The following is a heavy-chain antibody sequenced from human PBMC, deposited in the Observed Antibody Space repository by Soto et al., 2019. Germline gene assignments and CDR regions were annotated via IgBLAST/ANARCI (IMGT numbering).Heavy chain of an antibody. V-gene: IGHV3-33*01. D-gene: IGHD2-2*01. CDR3: AGWDIVLAYYGMDV. CDR2: IWYDGSNK. Sequence: GGSLRLSYAASGFTFISHALHWVRQAPGKGLEWVAVIWYDGSNKYYADSVKGRFTISRDNSKNTLYLQMNSLRAEDTAVYYCAGWDIVLAYYGMDVWGQGT. CDR1: GFTFISHA. J-gene: IGHJ6*02.